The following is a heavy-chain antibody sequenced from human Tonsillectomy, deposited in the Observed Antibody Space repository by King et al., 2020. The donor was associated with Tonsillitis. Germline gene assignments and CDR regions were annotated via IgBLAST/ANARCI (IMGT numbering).Heavy chain of an antibody. Sequence: QLVQSGSEVKKHGASVKVSCKASGYTFTSYGISWVRQAPGQGLEWMGWISAYNGNPNYAQNLQGRVTMTQDTSTSTAYMELRSLRSDDTAVYYCARYSFGSIPRSDYVDYWGQGTLVTVSS. V-gene: IGHV1-18*01. CDR1: GYTFTSYG. J-gene: IGHJ4*02. CDR2: ISAYNGNP. CDR3: ARYSFGSIPRSDYVDY. D-gene: IGHD5-18*01.